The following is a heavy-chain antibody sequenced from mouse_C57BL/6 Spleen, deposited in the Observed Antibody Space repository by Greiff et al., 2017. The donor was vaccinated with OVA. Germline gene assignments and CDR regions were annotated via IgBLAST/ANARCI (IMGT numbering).Heavy chain of an antibody. J-gene: IGHJ4*01. CDR1: GYTFTDYY. CDR2: INPNNGGT. V-gene: IGHV1-26*01. CDR3: ARYYYGNYNYAMDY. D-gene: IGHD2-1*01. Sequence: EVKLQQSGPELVKPGASVKISCKASGYTFTDYYMNWVKQSHGKSLEWIGDINPNNGGTSYNQKFKGKATLTVDKSSSTAYMELRSLTSEDSAVYYCARYYYGNYNYAMDYWGQGTSVTVSS.